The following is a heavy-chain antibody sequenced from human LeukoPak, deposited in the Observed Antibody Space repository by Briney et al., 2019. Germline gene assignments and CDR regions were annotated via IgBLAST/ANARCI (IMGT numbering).Heavy chain of an antibody. Sequence: GGSLRLSCAVSGITLSNYGMSWVRQAPGKGLEWVSGISDSGGRTNYADSVKGRFTISRDNPNNLVYLQMNNLRAEDTAEYYCAKRARYNSARATDFDSWGQGTQVTVSS. CDR1: GITLSNYG. V-gene: IGHV3-23*01. CDR2: ISDSGGRT. D-gene: IGHD6-19*01. CDR3: AKRARYNSARATDFDS. J-gene: IGHJ4*02.